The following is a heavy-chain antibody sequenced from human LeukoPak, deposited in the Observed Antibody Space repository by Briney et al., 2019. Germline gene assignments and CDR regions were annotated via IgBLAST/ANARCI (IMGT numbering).Heavy chain of an antibody. J-gene: IGHJ4*02. D-gene: IGHD3-3*01. Sequence: KPSETLSLTCAVYGGSFSGYYWSWIRQPPGKGLEWIGEINHSGSTNYNPSLKSRVTISVDTSKNQFSLKLSSVTAAGTAVYYCARVGYRYYDFWSGYYREGTGAIGYWGQGTLVTVSS. CDR1: GGSFSGYY. CDR3: ARVGYRYYDFWSGYYREGTGAIGY. V-gene: IGHV4-34*01. CDR2: INHSGST.